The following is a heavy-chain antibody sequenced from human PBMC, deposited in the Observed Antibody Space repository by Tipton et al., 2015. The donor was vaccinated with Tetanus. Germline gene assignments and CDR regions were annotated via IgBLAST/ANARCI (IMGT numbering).Heavy chain of an antibody. CDR1: GDSISRGGYF. J-gene: IGHJ5*02. V-gene: IGHV4-31*03. CDR2: IYYSGDT. D-gene: IGHD6-6*01. Sequence: TLSLTCTVSGDSISRGGYFWEWIPQRPGKGPEWIGYIYYSGDTYYNPSLKSRVSMSVDTSKNQFSLNLSSVTAADTAVYYCARDQGGGRVVRLNWLDPWGQGTLVTVSS. CDR3: ARDQGGGRVVRLNWLDP.